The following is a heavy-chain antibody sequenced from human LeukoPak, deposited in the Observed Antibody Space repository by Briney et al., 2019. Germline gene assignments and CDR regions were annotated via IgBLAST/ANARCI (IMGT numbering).Heavy chain of an antibody. J-gene: IGHJ4*02. Sequence: GGSLRLSCAASGFTFSSFAMTWVRQAPGEGLECVSTLSGSGGSTYYADSVKGRLTISRDNSKNTLYLQMNSLRAEDTAVYYCAKARSSTVTTSFDYWGQGTLVTVSS. CDR3: AKARSSTVTTSFDY. D-gene: IGHD4-17*01. V-gene: IGHV3-23*01. CDR2: LSGSGGST. CDR1: GFTFSSFA.